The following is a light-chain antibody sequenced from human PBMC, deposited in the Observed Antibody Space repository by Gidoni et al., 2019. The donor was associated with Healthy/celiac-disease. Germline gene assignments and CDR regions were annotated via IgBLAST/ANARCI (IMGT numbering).Light chain of an antibody. V-gene: IGKV2-28*01. Sequence: DIVMTQSPLSLPVTPGEPASISCRSSQSLLHSNGYNYLDWYMQKPGQSPQLLIELGSNRASGVPDRFSGSGSGTDFTLKISRVEAEDVGVYYCMQALQTPWTFGQGTKVEIK. J-gene: IGKJ1*01. CDR3: MQALQTPWT. CDR2: LGS. CDR1: QSLLHSNGYNY.